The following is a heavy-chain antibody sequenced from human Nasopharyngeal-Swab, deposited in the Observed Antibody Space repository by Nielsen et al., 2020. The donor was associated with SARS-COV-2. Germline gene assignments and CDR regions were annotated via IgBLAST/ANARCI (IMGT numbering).Heavy chain of an antibody. V-gene: IGHV3-11*01. CDR1: GFTFSDYY. CDR2: ISSSGSTI. J-gene: IGHJ4*02. D-gene: IGHD4-17*01. Sequence: GESLKISCAASGFTFSDYYMSWIRQAPGKGLEWVSYISSSGSTIYYADSVKGRFTISRDNSKNTLYLQMNSLRAEDTAVYYCAKRSRGLYGDYGHWGQGTLVTVSS. CDR3: AKRSRGLYGDYGH.